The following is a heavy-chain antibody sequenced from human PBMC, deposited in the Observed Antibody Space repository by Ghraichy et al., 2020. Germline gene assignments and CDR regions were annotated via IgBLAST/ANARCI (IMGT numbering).Heavy chain of an antibody. CDR1: GFPFSSYV. Sequence: GGSLRLSCAASGFPFSSYVTHWVRQAPGKGLEWMTAITNDGSSKDFADAVKGRFTISRDNSKNTLYLEMNSLRAEDTAVYYCVGETGGFEYWGQGTLVTVSS. CDR2: ITNDGSSK. V-gene: IGHV3-30*04. CDR3: VGETGGFEY. D-gene: IGHD1-14*01. J-gene: IGHJ4*02.